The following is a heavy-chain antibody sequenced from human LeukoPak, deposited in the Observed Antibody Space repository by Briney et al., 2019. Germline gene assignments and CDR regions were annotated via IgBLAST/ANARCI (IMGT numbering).Heavy chain of an antibody. CDR3: ATDLGGNPYFDY. Sequence: ASVKVSCKVSGYTLTELSMHWVRQAPGKGLEWMGGFDPEDGETIYAQKFQGRVTMTEDTSTDTAYMELSSLRSEDTAVYYCATDLGGNPYFDYWAREPWSPSPQ. CDR1: GYTLTELS. CDR2: FDPEDGET. J-gene: IGHJ4*02. V-gene: IGHV1-24*01. D-gene: IGHD4-23*01.